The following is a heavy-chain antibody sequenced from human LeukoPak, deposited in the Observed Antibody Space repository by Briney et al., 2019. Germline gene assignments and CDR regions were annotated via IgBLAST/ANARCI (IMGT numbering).Heavy chain of an antibody. CDR3: AKDITIIVAEVGFDF. CDR2: ISGSGGRT. CDR1: GFTFSNYA. V-gene: IGHV3-23*01. D-gene: IGHD3-22*01. J-gene: IGHJ3*01. Sequence: GGSLRLSCAVSGFTFSNYAMSWVRPAPGEGLEWVSGISGSGGRTYYADSVKGRFTISRDNSKNTLFLQMNSLRAEDTAVYYCAKDITIIVAEVGFDFWGQGTMVTVSS.